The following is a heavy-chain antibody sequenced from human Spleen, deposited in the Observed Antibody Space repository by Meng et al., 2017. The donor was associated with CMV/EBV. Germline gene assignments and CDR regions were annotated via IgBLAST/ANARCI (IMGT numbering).Heavy chain of an antibody. CDR2: IYPGDSDT. CDR1: GYSFTTYW. CDR3: ARQGTNYVRGRNWFDP. D-gene: IGHD4/OR15-4a*01. J-gene: IGHJ5*02. Sequence: GESLKISCKGSGYSFTTYWNGWVRQMPGKGLEWMGIIYPGDSDTRYSPSFQGQVTISVDKSISTAYLQWSSLKASDTAMYYCARQGTNYVRGRNWFDPWGQGTLVTVSS. V-gene: IGHV5-51*01.